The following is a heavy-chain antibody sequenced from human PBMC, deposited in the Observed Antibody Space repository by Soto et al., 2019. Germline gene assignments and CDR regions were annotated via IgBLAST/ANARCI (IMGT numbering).Heavy chain of an antibody. CDR3: ARFTYKSGFNWFDP. J-gene: IGHJ5*02. D-gene: IGHD5-12*01. V-gene: IGHV4-59*03. CDR1: GASLNSDY. CDR2: IYHMGGT. Sequence: QVQLQESGPGLVKPSETLSLTCTVSGASLNSDYWSWIRQSPGKGLEWIGYIYHMGGTDYNPSLKSRVTITIDQSKNQFSLNLRTGTAAETAVYFCARFTYKSGFNWFDPWGQGTQVTVSS.